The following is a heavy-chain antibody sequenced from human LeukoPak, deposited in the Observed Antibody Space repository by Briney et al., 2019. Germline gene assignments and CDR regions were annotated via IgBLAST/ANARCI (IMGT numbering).Heavy chain of an antibody. D-gene: IGHD6-13*01. J-gene: IGHJ4*02. CDR1: GYSFTSYW. CDR2: IYPGDSDT. CDR3: ARAAADTINSFDY. V-gene: IGHV5-51*01. Sequence: GESLKISCKGSGYSFTSYWIGWVRQMPGKGLEWMGIIYPGDSDTRYSPSFQGQVTISADRSISTAYLQWSSLKASDTAIYYCARAAADTINSFDYWGQGTLVTVSS.